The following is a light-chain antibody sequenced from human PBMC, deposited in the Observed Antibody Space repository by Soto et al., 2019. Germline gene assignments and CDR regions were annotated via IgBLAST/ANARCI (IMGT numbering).Light chain of an antibody. Sequence: QSVLTQPASVSGSPGQTITISCTGTSTDIGSYDLVSWYQQHPGKVPKLMIYEGSKRPSGVSYRFSASKSGNTASLTISGLQAEDEADYYCCAFGSSSYVIFGGGTQLTVL. V-gene: IGLV2-23*01. CDR2: EGS. J-gene: IGLJ2*01. CDR3: CAFGSSSYVI. CDR1: STDIGSYDL.